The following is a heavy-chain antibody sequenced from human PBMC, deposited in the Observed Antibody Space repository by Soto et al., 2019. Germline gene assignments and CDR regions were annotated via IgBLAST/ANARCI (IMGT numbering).Heavy chain of an antibody. D-gene: IGHD6-13*01. J-gene: IGHJ4*02. CDR2: IWYDGSNK. V-gene: IGHV3-33*01. CDR3: TRDQLYSSSWSDY. Sequence: QVQLVESGGGVVQPGRSLRLSCAASGFTFSSYGMHWVRQAPGKGLEWVAVIWYDGSNKYYADSVKGRFTISRDNSKNTLSLQMNILRAEHTPVYYSTRDQLYSSSWSDYWGQGTLVTVSS. CDR1: GFTFSSYG.